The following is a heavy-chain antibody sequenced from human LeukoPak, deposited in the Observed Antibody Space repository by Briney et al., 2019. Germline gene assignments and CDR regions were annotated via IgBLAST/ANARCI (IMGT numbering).Heavy chain of an antibody. D-gene: IGHD3-10*01. CDR3: GRGYSGGDVFDI. CDR1: GYSFTSYW. J-gene: IGHJ3*02. CDR2: IYIGDSDT. V-gene: IGHV5-51*01. Sequence: GESLKISCKGSGYSFTSYWIVWVRQMPGKGLEWMGIIYIGDSDTIYSPSFQSQVTISADKSLSPAYLQWSTPKASDTPIDYRGRGYSGGDVFDIGGKGKMVTVFS.